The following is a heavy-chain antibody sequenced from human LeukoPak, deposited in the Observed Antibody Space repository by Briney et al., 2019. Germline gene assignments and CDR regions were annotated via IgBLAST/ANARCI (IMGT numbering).Heavy chain of an antibody. CDR2: IYTSWST. Sequence: PSETLSLTCTVSGGSISSHYWSWIRQPAGKGLEWIGRIYTSWSTSYNPSLKSRVTMSVDTSKNHFSLRLSSVTAADTDVYYCGRQPYSYYYGMDVWGQGTTVTVSS. V-gene: IGHV4-4*07. CDR1: GGSISSHY. J-gene: IGHJ6*02. CDR3: GRQPYSYYYGMDV.